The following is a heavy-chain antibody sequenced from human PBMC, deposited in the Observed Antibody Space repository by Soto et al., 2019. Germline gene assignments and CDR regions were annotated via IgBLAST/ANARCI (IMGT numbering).Heavy chain of an antibody. CDR2: IWYDGSNK. V-gene: IGHV3-33*01. D-gene: IGHD3-22*01. J-gene: IGHJ4*02. CDR1: GFTFSSYG. Sequence: PGGSLRLSCAASGFTFSSYGMHWVRQAPGKGLEWVAVIWYDGSNKYYADSVKGRFTISRDNPKNTLYLQMNSLRAEDTAVYYCARDRGQIDFYDSSGPIDYWGQGTLVTVSS. CDR3: ARDRGQIDFYDSSGPIDY.